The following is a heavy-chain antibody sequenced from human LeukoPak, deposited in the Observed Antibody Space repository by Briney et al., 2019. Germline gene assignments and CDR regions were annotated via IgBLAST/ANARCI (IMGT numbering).Heavy chain of an antibody. Sequence: ASVKVSCKASGYTFTSYGISWVRQAPGQGLEWMGWISAYNGNTNYAQKFQGRVFMSTDSSSGTAYVDLQSLTSDDTAAYYCARHMREFWSRRQPGDAFDIWGQGTMVTVSS. J-gene: IGHJ3*02. V-gene: IGHV1-18*01. CDR1: GYTFTSYG. CDR3: ARHMREFWSRRQPGDAFDI. D-gene: IGHD3-3*01. CDR2: ISAYNGNT.